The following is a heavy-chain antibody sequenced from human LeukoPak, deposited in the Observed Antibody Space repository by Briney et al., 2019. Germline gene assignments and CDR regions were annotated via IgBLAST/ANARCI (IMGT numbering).Heavy chain of an antibody. CDR1: GGTFSSYA. Sequence: ASVKVSCKASGGTFSSYAISWVRQAPGQGLEWMGGIIPIFGTANYAQKFQGRVTITTDESTSTAYMELSSLRSEDTAVYYCARGAFSGSARRFDYWGQGTLVTVSS. D-gene: IGHD1-26*01. V-gene: IGHV1-69*05. CDR2: IIPIFGTA. J-gene: IGHJ4*02. CDR3: ARGAFSGSARRFDY.